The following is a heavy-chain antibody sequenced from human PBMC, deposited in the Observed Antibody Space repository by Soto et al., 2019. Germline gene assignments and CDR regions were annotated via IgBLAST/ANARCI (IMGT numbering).Heavy chain of an antibody. J-gene: IGHJ4*02. Sequence: ASVKVSCKASGYTFTSYGISWVRQAPGQGLEWMGWISAYNGNTNYAQKLQGRVTMTTDTSTSTAYMELRSMRPDDTAVYYCARESGYSGYAHHFDYWGQGTLVTVSS. CDR3: ARESGYSGYAHHFDY. D-gene: IGHD5-12*01. CDR1: GYTFTSYG. V-gene: IGHV1-18*01. CDR2: ISAYNGNT.